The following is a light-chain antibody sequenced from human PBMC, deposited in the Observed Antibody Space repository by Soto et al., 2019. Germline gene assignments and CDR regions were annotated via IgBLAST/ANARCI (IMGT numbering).Light chain of an antibody. J-gene: IGKJ1*01. Sequence: DIQMTQSPSTLSASVGDRVTITCRASQSISSWLGWYQQKPGKAPKLLIYDASSLESGVPSMSSGSRSGTEFTLTISSPQPDDFATYYCQQYNSYSRTFGQGTKVEIK. CDR3: QQYNSYSRT. CDR2: DAS. CDR1: QSISSW. V-gene: IGKV1-5*01.